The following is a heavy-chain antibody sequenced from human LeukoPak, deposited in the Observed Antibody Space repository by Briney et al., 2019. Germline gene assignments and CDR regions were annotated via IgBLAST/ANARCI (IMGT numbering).Heavy chain of an antibody. J-gene: IGHJ3*02. CDR2: IKQDGSEK. CDR1: GFTFSSYS. CDR3: ARDQGYSGSQNAFDI. Sequence: PGGSLRLSCAASGFTFSSYSMNWVRQAPGKGLEWVANIKQDGSEKHYVDSVKGRFTISRDNAKNSLYLQMDSLRAEDTAVYYCARDQGYSGSQNAFDIWGQGTMVTVSS. D-gene: IGHD1-26*01. V-gene: IGHV3-7*01.